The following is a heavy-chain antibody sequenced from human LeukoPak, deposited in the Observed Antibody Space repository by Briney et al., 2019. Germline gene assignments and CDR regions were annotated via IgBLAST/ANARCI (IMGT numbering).Heavy chain of an antibody. D-gene: IGHD3-3*01. J-gene: IGHJ4*02. CDR3: AKTYYDFWSGFYDY. Sequence: GRSLRLSCAASGFKFSSYGMQWVRQAPGKGLEWVAVISSDGSNKYYADSVKGRFTISRDNSKNTLYLQVNSLRAEDAAVYYCAKTYYDFWSGFYDYWGQGALVTVSS. CDR2: ISSDGSNK. CDR1: GFKFSSYG. V-gene: IGHV3-30*18.